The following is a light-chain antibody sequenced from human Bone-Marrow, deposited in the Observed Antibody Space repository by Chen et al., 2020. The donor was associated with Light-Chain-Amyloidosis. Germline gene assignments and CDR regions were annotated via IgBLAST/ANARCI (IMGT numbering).Light chain of an antibody. CDR2: EVT. CDR1: SSDVGGDNH. Sequence: QSALTQPASVSGSPGQSITISCTGTSSDVGGDNHVSWYQQHPDKAPKLMIYEVTNRPSCVPDRFSGSKSDNTASLTISGLQTEDEADYFCSSYTIPNTLVFGSGTRVTVL. CDR3: SSYTIPNTLV. J-gene: IGLJ1*01. V-gene: IGLV2-14*01.